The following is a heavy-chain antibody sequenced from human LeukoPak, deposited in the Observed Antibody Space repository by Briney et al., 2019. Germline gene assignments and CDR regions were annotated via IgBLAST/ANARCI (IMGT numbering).Heavy chain of an antibody. CDR2: IYSGGST. CDR3: ASPGIAAAGNFDY. V-gene: IGHV3-53*01. Sequence: PGGSLRLSCEASGFTVSSNYMSWVRQAPGKGLEWVSVIYSGGSTYYADSVKGRFTISRDNSKNTLYLQMNSLRAEDTAVYYCASPGIAAAGNFDYWGQGTLVTVSS. J-gene: IGHJ4*02. CDR1: GFTVSSNY. D-gene: IGHD6-13*01.